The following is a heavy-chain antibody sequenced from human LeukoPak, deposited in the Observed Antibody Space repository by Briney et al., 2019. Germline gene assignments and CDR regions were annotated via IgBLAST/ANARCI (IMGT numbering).Heavy chain of an antibody. CDR1: GFTFSDYY. Sequence: RGGSLRLSCAASGFTFSDYYMSWIRQAPGKGLEWVSYISSSGSTIYYADSVKGRFTISRDNANNSLYLQMNSLRADDTAVYYCARDLWDYYGSGSYGWGQGTLVTVSS. CDR2: ISSSGSTI. V-gene: IGHV3-11*04. D-gene: IGHD3-10*01. J-gene: IGHJ4*02. CDR3: ARDLWDYYGSGSYG.